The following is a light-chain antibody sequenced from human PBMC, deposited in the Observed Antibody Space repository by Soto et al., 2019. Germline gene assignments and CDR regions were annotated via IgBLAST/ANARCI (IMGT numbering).Light chain of an antibody. V-gene: IGKV3-11*01. J-gene: IGKJ4*01. CDR2: DAS. CDR1: QSVSSY. Sequence: EIVLTQSPATLSLSPGERATLSCRASQSVSSYLAWYQQKPGQAPRLLIDDASNRATGIPARFSGSGSETDFTLTISSLEPEDFAVYYCQQRSNPLTFGGGTKVEIK. CDR3: QQRSNPLT.